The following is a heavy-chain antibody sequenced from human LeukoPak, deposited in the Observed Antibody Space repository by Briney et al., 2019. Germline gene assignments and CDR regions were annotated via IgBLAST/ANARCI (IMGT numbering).Heavy chain of an antibody. J-gene: IGHJ4*02. CDR3: AREGHLYSGREYYFDY. Sequence: GRSLRLSCAASGFTVSSNYMSWVRQAPGKGLEWVSVIYSGGSTYYADSVKGRFTISRDNSKNTLYLQMNSLRAEDTAVYYCAREGHLYSGREYYFDYWGQGTLVTVSS. CDR2: IYSGGST. V-gene: IGHV3-53*01. CDR1: GFTVSSNY. D-gene: IGHD1-26*01.